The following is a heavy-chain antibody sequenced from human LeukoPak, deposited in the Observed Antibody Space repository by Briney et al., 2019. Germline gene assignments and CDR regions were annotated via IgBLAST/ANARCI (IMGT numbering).Heavy chain of an antibody. D-gene: IGHD2-2*01. J-gene: IGHJ6*02. CDR2: ISSSSSTI. V-gene: IGHV3-48*01. CDR1: GFTFSSYS. CDR3: ARGSCSSRSCYKRVKGLDV. Sequence: GGSLRLSCAASGFTFSSYSMNWVRQAPGKGLEWVSYISSSSSTIYYADSVKGRFATSRENAKNSFYLQMNNLRAGDTAVYYCARGSCSSRSCYKRVKGLDVWGQGTPVTVSS.